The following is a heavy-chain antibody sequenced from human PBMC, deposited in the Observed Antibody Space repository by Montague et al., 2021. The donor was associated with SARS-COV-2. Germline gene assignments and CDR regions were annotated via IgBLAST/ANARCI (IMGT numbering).Heavy chain of an antibody. V-gene: IGHV4-34*01. Sequence: SETLSLTCAVYGGSFSGHYWSWIRQPPGKGLEWIGEINHSGSTNYNPSLKSRVTISVDTSKNQFSLKLSSVTAADTAVYYCARVDVLTMVRGIIRGGCYFDYWGQGTLVTVSS. D-gene: IGHD3-10*01. CDR2: INHSGST. J-gene: IGHJ4*02. CDR3: ARVDVLTMVRGIIRGGCYFDY. CDR1: GGSFSGHY.